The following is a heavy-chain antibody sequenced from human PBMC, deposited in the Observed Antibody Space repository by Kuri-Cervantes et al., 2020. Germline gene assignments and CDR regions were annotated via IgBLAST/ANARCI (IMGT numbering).Heavy chain of an antibody. CDR2: ISSSSSYI. Sequence: GESLKISCAASGCTFSSYSMNWVRQAPGKGLEWVSSISSSSSYIYYTDSVKGRFTISRDNSKKTLYLQMNWLRAEDTAVYYCARDGSVAGTLDYYYGMDVWGQGTTVTVSS. V-gene: IGHV3-21*01. CDR1: GCTFSSYS. D-gene: IGHD6-19*01. CDR3: ARDGSVAGTLDYYYGMDV. J-gene: IGHJ6*02.